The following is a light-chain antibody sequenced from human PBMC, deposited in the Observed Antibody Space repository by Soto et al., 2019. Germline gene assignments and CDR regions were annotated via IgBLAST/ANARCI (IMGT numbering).Light chain of an antibody. CDR3: QQYNNWPPWT. V-gene: IGKV3-15*01. Sequence: EIVMTQSPATLSVSPGERATLSCRASQSVSSNLAWYQQKPGQAPRLLIYGASTRATGIPARFSGSGSGTASTLTLSSLQSEDLAVYCCQQYNNWPPWTFGQGTKVEIK. CDR1: QSVSSN. J-gene: IGKJ1*01. CDR2: GAS.